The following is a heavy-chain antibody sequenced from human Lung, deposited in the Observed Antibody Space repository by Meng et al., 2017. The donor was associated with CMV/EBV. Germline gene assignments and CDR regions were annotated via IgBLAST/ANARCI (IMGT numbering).Heavy chain of an antibody. Sequence: GESXKISXLGSGFDFSTYSMNWFRQAPGKGPEWVSSISSSSSYIYYADSVKGRFTVSRSNANDSLYLQMNSLRAEDTGVYYCARDRQNSNYGSTDYWGQGTXVTVSS. D-gene: IGHD4-11*01. CDR3: ARDRQNSNYGSTDY. V-gene: IGHV3-21*06. J-gene: IGHJ4*02. CDR1: GFDFSTYS. CDR2: ISSSSSYI.